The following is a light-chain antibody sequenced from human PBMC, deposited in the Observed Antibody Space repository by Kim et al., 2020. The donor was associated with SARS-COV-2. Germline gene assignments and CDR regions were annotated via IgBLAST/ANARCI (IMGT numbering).Light chain of an antibody. CDR2: AVS. CDR1: QSITSG. Sequence: TLSAAVGDTVTITCRASQSITSGLAWYQQKPGKAPKLLIYAVSSLDSGVPSRFSGSGSGTQLTLTISSLQPDDFATYYCQQHNGYFGGGTKVDIK. CDR3: QQHNGY. V-gene: IGKV1-5*01. J-gene: IGKJ4*01.